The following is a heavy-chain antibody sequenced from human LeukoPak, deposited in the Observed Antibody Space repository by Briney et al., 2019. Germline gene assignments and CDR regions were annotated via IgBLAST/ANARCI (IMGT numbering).Heavy chain of an antibody. CDR2: ISGSSGST. J-gene: IGHJ4*02. V-gene: IGHV3-23*01. Sequence: GGSLRLSCAASGFTSNNYAMSCVRQAPGKGLEWVSSISGSSGSTYYADSVKGRFTISRDNSKNTVSLQMNSLRVEDTAVYYCARQRTVGVTGYYFDYWGQGTLVTVSS. CDR3: ARQRTVGVTGYYFDY. CDR1: GFTSNNYA. D-gene: IGHD1-26*01.